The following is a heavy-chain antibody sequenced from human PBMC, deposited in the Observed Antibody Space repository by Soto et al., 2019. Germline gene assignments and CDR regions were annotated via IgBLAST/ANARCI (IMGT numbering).Heavy chain of an antibody. J-gene: IGHJ4*02. CDR3: AKDRDYPRDYFHY. CDR1: GFTFSSYA. Sequence: GGSLRLSCAASGFTFSSYAMSWVRQAPGKGLEWVSAVSGNGQGIYYADSVRGRFTISRDNSKNTVFLHMDSLRAEDTAVYYCAKDRDYPRDYFHYWGQGTLVTVSS. CDR2: VSGNGQGI. D-gene: IGHD3-10*01. V-gene: IGHV3-23*01.